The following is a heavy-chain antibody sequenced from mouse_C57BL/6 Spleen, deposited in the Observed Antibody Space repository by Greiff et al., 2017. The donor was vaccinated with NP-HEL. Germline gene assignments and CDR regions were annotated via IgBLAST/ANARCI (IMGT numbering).Heavy chain of an antibody. V-gene: IGHV1-82*01. CDR2: IYPGDGDT. CDR1: GYAFSSSW. J-gene: IGHJ3*01. D-gene: IGHD2-3*01. Sequence: VQLQQSGPELVKPGASVKISCKASGYAFSSSWMNWVKQRPGKGLEWIGRIYPGDGDTNYNGKFKGKATLTADKSSSTAYMQLSSLTSEDSAVYLCADGYYPFAYWGQGTLVTVSA. CDR3: ADGYYPFAY.